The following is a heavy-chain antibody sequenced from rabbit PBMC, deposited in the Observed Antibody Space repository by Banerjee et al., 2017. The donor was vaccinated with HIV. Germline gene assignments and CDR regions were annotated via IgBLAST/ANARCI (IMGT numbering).Heavy chain of an antibody. Sequence: QSLEESGGDLVKPGASLTLTCTASGFSFSGGYDMCWVRQAPGKGLELIACIATGSGSTYYTSWAKGRFTISKTSSTTVSLKMTSLTAADTATYFCARGYAGRDNYWDLWGPGTLVTVS. CDR2: IATGSGST. D-gene: IGHD4-2*01. CDR3: ARGYAGRDNYWDL. CDR1: GFSFSGGYD. V-gene: IGHV1S40*01. J-gene: IGHJ4*01.